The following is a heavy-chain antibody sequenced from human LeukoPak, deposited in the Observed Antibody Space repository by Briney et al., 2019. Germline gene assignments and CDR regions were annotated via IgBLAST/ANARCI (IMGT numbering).Heavy chain of an antibody. Sequence: PSETLSLTCTVSGGSISSYYWSWIRQPPGKGLEWIGYIYYSGSTNYSPSLKSRVTISVDTSKNQFSLKLSSVTAADTAVYYCARVRGEPRTYYFDYWGQGTLVTVSS. CDR3: ARVRGEPRTYYFDY. CDR2: IYYSGST. CDR1: GGSISSYY. V-gene: IGHV4-59*08. J-gene: IGHJ4*02. D-gene: IGHD1-26*01.